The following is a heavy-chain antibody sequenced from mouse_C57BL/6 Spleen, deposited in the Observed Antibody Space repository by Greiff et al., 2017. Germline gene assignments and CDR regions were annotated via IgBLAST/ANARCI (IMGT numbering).Heavy chain of an antibody. CDR1: GYTFTDYY. V-gene: IGHV1-26*01. J-gene: IGHJ4*01. CDR2: INPNNGGT. Sequence: EVMLQQSGPELVKPGASVKISCKASGYTFTDYYMNWVKQSHGKSLEWIGDINPNNGGTSYNQKFKGKATLTVDKSSSTAYMELRSLTSEDSAVYYCARGGEGRGDYYAMGDWGQGATVTVSS. CDR3: ARGGEGRGDYYAMGD. D-gene: IGHD1-1*01.